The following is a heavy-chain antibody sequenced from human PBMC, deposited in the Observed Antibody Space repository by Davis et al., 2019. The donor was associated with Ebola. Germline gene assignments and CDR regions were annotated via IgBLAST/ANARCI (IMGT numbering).Heavy chain of an antibody. V-gene: IGHV1-2*02. CDR1: GYTFTGYY. Sequence: ASVKVSCKASGYTFTGYYMHWVRQAPGQGLEWMGWINPNSGGTNYAQKFQGRVTMTRDTSISTAYMELSRLRSDDTAVYYCARGNNYDILTGYLDYWGQGTLVTVSS. J-gene: IGHJ4*02. D-gene: IGHD3-9*01. CDR3: ARGNNYDILTGYLDY. CDR2: INPNSGGT.